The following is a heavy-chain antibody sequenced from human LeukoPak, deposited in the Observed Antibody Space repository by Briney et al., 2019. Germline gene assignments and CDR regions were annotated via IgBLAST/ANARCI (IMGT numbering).Heavy chain of an antibody. Sequence: ASVKVSCKASGYTFKDYYMNWVRQAPGQGLEWMGWINPNSGATKFAQKFQGRITLTRDTSINIASMELTRLRFDDTATYYCAREGPLTTEMGDYYTLDVWGQGTTVIVSS. D-gene: IGHD4-11*01. CDR1: GYTFKDYY. J-gene: IGHJ6*02. CDR3: AREGPLTTEMGDYYTLDV. V-gene: IGHV1-2*02. CDR2: INPNSGAT.